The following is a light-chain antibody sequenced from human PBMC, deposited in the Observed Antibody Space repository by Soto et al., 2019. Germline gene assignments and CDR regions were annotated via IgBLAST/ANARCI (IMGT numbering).Light chain of an antibody. V-gene: IGKV1D-12*01. CDR3: QQANSFPYT. CDR1: QDISSW. J-gene: IGKJ2*01. CDR2: AAS. Sequence: DIQMTQSPSSVSASVGDRVTITCRASQDISSWLAWYQQKPGKAPKLLIYAASSLQSGVPPRFRGSGSGTDFTLTISSLQPEDFATYYCQQANSFPYTFGQGNKLEIK.